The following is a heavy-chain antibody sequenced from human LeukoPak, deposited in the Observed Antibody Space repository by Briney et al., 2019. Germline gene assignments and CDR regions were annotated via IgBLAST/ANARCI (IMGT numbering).Heavy chain of an antibody. J-gene: IGHJ6*04. Sequence: GGSLRLSCAASGFTFSTYAMHWVRQAPGKGLEWVAVISNDGSKRHYADAVKGRLSISRDNSKNALSLQFNSLRGDDTAVYYCAKGDGGSSSWYDFYFYGVDVWGKGTAVTVSS. V-gene: IGHV3-33*05. D-gene: IGHD6-13*01. CDR2: ISNDGSKR. CDR3: AKGDGGSSSWYDFYFYGVDV. CDR1: GFTFSTYA.